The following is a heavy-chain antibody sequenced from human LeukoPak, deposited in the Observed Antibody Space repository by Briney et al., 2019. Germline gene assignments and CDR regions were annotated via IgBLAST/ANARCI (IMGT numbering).Heavy chain of an antibody. CDR1: GYTFTGYY. Sequence: GASVKVSCKASGYTFTGYYMHWVRQAPGQGLEWMGWINPNSGGTNYAQKFQGRVTITRDTSISTAYMELSMLRSDDTAVYYCARGRSYGSWSQPLDYWGQGTLVTVSS. J-gene: IGHJ4*02. V-gene: IGHV1-2*02. CDR3: ARGRSYGSWSQPLDY. CDR2: INPNSGGT. D-gene: IGHD6-13*01.